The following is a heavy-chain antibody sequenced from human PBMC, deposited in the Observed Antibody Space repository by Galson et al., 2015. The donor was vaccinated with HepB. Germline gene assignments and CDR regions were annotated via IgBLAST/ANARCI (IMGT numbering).Heavy chain of an antibody. V-gene: IGHV3-21*05. CDR3: ARDNDYYGSGNCFDY. CDR1: GFTFSSCS. J-gene: IGHJ4*02. CDR2: ISSSSSYI. D-gene: IGHD3-10*01. Sequence: SLRLSCAASGFTFSSCSMNWVRQAPGKGLEWVSYISSSSSYIYYADSVKGRFTISRDNAKNSLYLQMTSLRAEDTAVYYCARDNDYYGSGNCFDYWGQGTLVTVSS.